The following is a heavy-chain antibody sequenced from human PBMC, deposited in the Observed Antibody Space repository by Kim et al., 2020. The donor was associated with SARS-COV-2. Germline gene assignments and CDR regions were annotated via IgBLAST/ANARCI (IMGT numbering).Heavy chain of an antibody. J-gene: IGHJ6*02. Sequence: GGSLRLSCAASGFTFSSYAMSWVRQAPGKGLEWVSAISGSGGSTYYADSVKGRFTISRDNSKNTLYLQMNSLRAEDTAVYYCAKDRIHYDILTGYYYYYYGMDVWGQGTTVTVSS. CDR3: AKDRIHYDILTGYYYYYYGMDV. D-gene: IGHD3-9*01. CDR2: ISGSGGST. CDR1: GFTFSSYA. V-gene: IGHV3-23*01.